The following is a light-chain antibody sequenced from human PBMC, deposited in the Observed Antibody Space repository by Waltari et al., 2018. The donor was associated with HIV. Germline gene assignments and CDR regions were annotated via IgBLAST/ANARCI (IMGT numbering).Light chain of an antibody. V-gene: IGLV3-25*03. CDR3: QSSDSSTTYWV. Sequence: SYELTQPHSVSVSPGQTARITCPGEVLNMQYLYWYQQKTGQAPVLVIYKDKERPSGIPERFSGSSTGTTVTLTISGVQAEDEADYYCQSSDSSTTYWVFGGGTKLTVL. J-gene: IGLJ3*02. CDR1: VLNMQY. CDR2: KDK.